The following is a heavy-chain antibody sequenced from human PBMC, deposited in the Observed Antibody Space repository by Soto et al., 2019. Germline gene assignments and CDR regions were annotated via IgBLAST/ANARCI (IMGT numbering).Heavy chain of an antibody. Sequence: PSVTLSLTCAVAGGSIISGGYCWSWIRQPPGKGLEWIGYIYHGGSTYYNPTLKSRVTISVDTSKNQFSLKLSSVTAADTAVYYCARGYGRGSYIWGQGTLVTVSS. CDR3: ARGYGRGSYI. CDR2: IYHGGST. V-gene: IGHV4-30-2*01. D-gene: IGHD1-26*01. CDR1: GGSIISGGYC. J-gene: IGHJ4*02.